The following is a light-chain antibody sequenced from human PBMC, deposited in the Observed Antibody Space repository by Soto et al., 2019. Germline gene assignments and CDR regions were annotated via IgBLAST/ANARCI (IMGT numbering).Light chain of an antibody. CDR2: DAS. V-gene: IGKV1-39*01. CDR1: RSISDW. J-gene: IGKJ4*01. CDR3: QQSYSTPLT. Sequence: DIQMTQSPSSLSPSVGDRVTITCRASRSISDWLAWYQQKPGKAPELLIFDASNLKSGVSSRFSGGGSGTDFTLTISSLQPEDFATYSCQQSYSTPLTFGGGTKVDIK.